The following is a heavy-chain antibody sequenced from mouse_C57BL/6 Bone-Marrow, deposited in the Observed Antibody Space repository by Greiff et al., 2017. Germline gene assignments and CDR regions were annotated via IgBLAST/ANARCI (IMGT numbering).Heavy chain of an antibody. Sequence: VQLVEPGPELVKPGASVKISCKASGYAFSSSWMNWVKQRPGKGLEWIGRIYPGDGDTNYNGKFKGKATLTADKSSSTAYMQLSSLTSEDSAVYFCARGGYDAWFAYWGQGTLVTVSA. D-gene: IGHD2-2*01. J-gene: IGHJ3*01. CDR3: ARGGYDAWFAY. CDR1: GYAFSSSW. CDR2: IYPGDGDT. V-gene: IGHV1-82*01.